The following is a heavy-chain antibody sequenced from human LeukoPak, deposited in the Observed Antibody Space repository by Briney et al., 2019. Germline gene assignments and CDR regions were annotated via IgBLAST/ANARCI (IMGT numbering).Heavy chain of an antibody. D-gene: IGHD5-24*01. Sequence: SETLSLTCTVSGGSISSYYWSWIRQPAGKGLEWIGRIYTGGSTNYNPSLKSRVTMSVDTSKNQFSLKLSSVTAADTAVYYCASQLKDGYNNGVVYWGQGTLVTVSS. CDR2: IYTGGST. CDR1: GGSISSYY. J-gene: IGHJ4*02. V-gene: IGHV4-4*07. CDR3: ASQLKDGYNNGVVY.